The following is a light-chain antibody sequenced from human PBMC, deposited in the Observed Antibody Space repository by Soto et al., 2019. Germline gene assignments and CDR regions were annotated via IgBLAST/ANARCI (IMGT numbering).Light chain of an antibody. Sequence: QPVLTQPASVSGSPGQSITISCTGTSSDVGTYNLVSWYQHHPGKAPKLMIYEGTTRPSGLSNRFSGSKSGNTASLTISGLQAEDESDYYCCSYAGSSTYVFGTGTKLTVL. CDR3: CSYAGSSTYV. CDR1: SSDVGTYNL. J-gene: IGLJ1*01. CDR2: EGT. V-gene: IGLV2-23*01.